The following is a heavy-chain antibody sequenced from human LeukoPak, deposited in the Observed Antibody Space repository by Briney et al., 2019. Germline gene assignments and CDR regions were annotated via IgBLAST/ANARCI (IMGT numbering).Heavy chain of an antibody. CDR3: ASNSGSYYSRFDY. D-gene: IGHD1-26*01. J-gene: IGHJ4*02. CDR2: IYYSGST. Sequence: SETLSLTCTVSGRSISSYYWSWIRQPPGKGLEWIGYIYYSGSTNYNPSLKSRVTISVDTSKNQFSLKLSSVTAADTAVYYCASNSGSYYSRFDYWGQGTLVTVSS. CDR1: GRSISSYY. V-gene: IGHV4-59*08.